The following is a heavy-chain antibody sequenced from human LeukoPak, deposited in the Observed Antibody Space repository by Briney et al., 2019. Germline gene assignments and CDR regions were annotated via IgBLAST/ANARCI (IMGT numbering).Heavy chain of an antibody. Sequence: GGSLRLSCAASGFTVSSSWIDWVRRAPGKGLEWVASMKGDGSENGSEKNYVDSVKGRFTISRDNAKNSLYLQMNSLRAEDTAVYYCARDSSPPSMIVVVITSEYYGMDVWGQGTTVTVSS. V-gene: IGHV3-7*01. CDR3: ARDSSPPSMIVVVITSEYYGMDV. J-gene: IGHJ6*02. CDR2: MKGDGSENGSEK. CDR1: GFTVSSSW. D-gene: IGHD3-22*01.